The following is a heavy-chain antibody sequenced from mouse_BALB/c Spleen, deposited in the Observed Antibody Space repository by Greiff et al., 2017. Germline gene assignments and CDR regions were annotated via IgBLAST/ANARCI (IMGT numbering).Heavy chain of an antibody. CDR1: GFSLTSYG. Sequence: VQGVESGPGLVAPSQSLSITCTVSGFSLTSYGVHWVRQPPGKGLEWLGVIWAGGSTNYNSALMSRLSISKDNSKSQVFLKMNSLQTDDTAMYYCARDGGPWFAYWGQGTLVTVSA. CDR2: IWAGGST. V-gene: IGHV2-9*02. CDR3: ARDGGPWFAY. J-gene: IGHJ3*01.